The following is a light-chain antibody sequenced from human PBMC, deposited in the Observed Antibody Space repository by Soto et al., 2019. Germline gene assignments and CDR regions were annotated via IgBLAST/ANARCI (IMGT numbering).Light chain of an antibody. Sequence: QSALTQPASVSGSPGQSITISCTGTSSDVGGYNYVSWYQQHPGKAPKLMIYEVSNRPSGVSNRFSGSKSGNTASLTISGLQAEDEADYYCSSYTSSSTPCVFGTGTKGTAL. J-gene: IGLJ1*01. V-gene: IGLV2-14*01. CDR2: EVS. CDR1: SSDVGGYNY. CDR3: SSYTSSSTPCV.